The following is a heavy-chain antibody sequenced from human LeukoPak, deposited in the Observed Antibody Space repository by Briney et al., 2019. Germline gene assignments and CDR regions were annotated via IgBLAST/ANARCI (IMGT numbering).Heavy chain of an antibody. CDR1: GGSISSYY. CDR3: VRGFYYYDRSGFYTFSAFYI. D-gene: IGHD3-22*01. J-gene: IGHJ3*02. Sequence: SETLSLTCTVSGGSISSYYWSWIRQPPGKGLEWIGCIYYSGSTNYNLPLKSRVTISVDPAKIPFSLKLSSGTAAETGVYFCVRGFYYYDRSGFYTFSAFYIWGQGEKVTVSS. CDR2: IYYSGST. V-gene: IGHV4-59*01.